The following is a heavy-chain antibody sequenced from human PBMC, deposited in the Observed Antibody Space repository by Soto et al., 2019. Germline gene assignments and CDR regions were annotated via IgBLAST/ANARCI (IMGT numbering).Heavy chain of an antibody. CDR3: ARPHFTMVRGVRTYYFDY. CDR2: IYYSGST. CDR1: GGSISSSSYY. Sequence: ASETLSLTCTVSGGSISSSSYYWGWIRQPPGKGLEWIGSIYYSGSTYYNPSLKSRVTISVDTSKNQFSLKLSSVTAADTAVYYCARPHFTMVRGVRTYYFDYWGQGTLVTVSS. D-gene: IGHD3-10*01. V-gene: IGHV4-39*01. J-gene: IGHJ4*02.